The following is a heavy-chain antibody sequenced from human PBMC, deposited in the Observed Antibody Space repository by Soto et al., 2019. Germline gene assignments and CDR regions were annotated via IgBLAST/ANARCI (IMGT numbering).Heavy chain of an antibody. CDR2: IYHSGST. CDR1: GGSISSSNW. J-gene: IGHJ5*02. Sequence: LRETLSLTCAVSGGSISSSNWWSWVRQPPGKGLEWIGEIYHSGSTNYNPSLKSRVTISVDKSKNQFSLKLSSVTAADTAVYYCAREGGYCSSTSCYDPWFDPWGQGTLVTVSS. V-gene: IGHV4-4*02. D-gene: IGHD2-2*01. CDR3: AREGGYCSSTSCYDPWFDP.